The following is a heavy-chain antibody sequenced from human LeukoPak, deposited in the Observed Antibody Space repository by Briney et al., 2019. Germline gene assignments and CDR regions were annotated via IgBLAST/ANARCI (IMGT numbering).Heavy chain of an antibody. CDR2: IYYSGST. CDR1: GGSFSGYY. D-gene: IGHD3-10*01. Sequence: SETLSLTCAVYGGSFSGYYWSWIRQPPGKGLEWIGYIYYSGSTNYNPSLKSRVTISVDTSKNQFSLKLSSVTAADTAVYYCARLSTYGSGSMNYYYGMDVWGQGTTVTVSS. V-gene: IGHV4-59*08. J-gene: IGHJ6*02. CDR3: ARLSTYGSGSMNYYYGMDV.